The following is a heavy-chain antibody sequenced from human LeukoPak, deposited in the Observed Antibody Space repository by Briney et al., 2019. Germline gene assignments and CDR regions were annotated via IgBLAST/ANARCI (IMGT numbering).Heavy chain of an antibody. Sequence: GGSLTLSCAASGFTFGSNSMNWVRQAPGKGLEWVSCISSSTSYIYYADSVRGRFTISRDDSNSTVFLHMNRLRVEDTAMYYCAKDIEHFDPWGQGTLVIVSS. CDR1: GFTFGSNS. D-gene: IGHD3-3*02. CDR2: ISSSTSYI. CDR3: AKDIEHFDP. J-gene: IGHJ5*02. V-gene: IGHV3-21*04.